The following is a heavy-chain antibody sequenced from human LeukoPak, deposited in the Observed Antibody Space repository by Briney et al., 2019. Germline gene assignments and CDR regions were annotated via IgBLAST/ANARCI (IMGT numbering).Heavy chain of an antibody. Sequence: ASVKVSCKASGYTFTGYYMHWVRQAPGQALEWMGWINPNSGGTNYALKFQGRVTMTRDTSISTAYMELSRLRSDDTAVYYCARHGGTLVRGVNFFYFDYWGQGTLVTVSS. V-gene: IGHV1-2*02. CDR1: GYTFTGYY. CDR2: INPNSGGT. J-gene: IGHJ4*02. CDR3: ARHGGTLVRGVNFFYFDY. D-gene: IGHD3-10*01.